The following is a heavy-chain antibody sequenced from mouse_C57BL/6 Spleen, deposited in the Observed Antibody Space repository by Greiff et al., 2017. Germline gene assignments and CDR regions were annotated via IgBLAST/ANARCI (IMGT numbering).Heavy chain of an antibody. Sequence: EVMLVESGGGLVQSGRSLRLSCATSGFTFSDFYMEWVRQAPGKGLEWIAASRNKANDYTTEYSASVKGRFIVSRDTSQSILYLQMDALRAEDTAIDDCARDAGYDGYDGRPHWYFDVWGTGTTVTVSS. CDR3: ARDAGYDGYDGRPHWYFDV. J-gene: IGHJ1*03. D-gene: IGHD2-2*01. V-gene: IGHV7-1*01. CDR2: SRNKANDYTT. CDR1: GFTFSDFY.